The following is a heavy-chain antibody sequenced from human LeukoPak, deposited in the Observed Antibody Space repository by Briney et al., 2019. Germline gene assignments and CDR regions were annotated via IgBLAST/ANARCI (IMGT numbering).Heavy chain of an antibody. CDR2: TNHSGST. CDR1: GGSSSGYY. J-gene: IGHJ6*03. V-gene: IGHV4-34*01. D-gene: IGHD6-13*01. Sequence: SETLSLTCAVYGGSSSGYYWSWIRQPPGKGLKWCGETNHSGSTNYNPSLNSRTTITVNTSKNQLSLKMSSVTVADTAVYYCARQALSSSWYTYCYDYMDVWGKGTTVTISS. CDR3: ARQALSSSWYTYCYDYMDV.